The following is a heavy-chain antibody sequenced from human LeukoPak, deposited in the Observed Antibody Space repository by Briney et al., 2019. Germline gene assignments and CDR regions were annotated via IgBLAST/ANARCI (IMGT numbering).Heavy chain of an antibody. Sequence: SETLSLTCAVYGGSFSGYYWSWIRQPPGKGLEWIGEISHSGSTNYNPSLKSRVTISVDTSKNQFSLKLSSVTAADTAVYYCARGRVTFYYWGQGTLVTVSS. D-gene: IGHD2-21*02. CDR2: ISHSGST. V-gene: IGHV4-34*01. CDR1: GGSFSGYY. CDR3: ARGRVTFYY. J-gene: IGHJ4*02.